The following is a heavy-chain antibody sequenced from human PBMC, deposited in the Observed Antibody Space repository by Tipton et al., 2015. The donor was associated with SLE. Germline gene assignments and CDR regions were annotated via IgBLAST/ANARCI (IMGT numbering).Heavy chain of an antibody. D-gene: IGHD5-24*01. CDR3: ARGVEGATTLTGFDI. V-gene: IGHV3-21*03. J-gene: IGHJ3*02. CDR1: GFTFTYYT. Sequence: SLRLSCTASGFTFTYYTLNWVRQAPGKGLEWVASVSSSSYHIYHADSVKGRFTISRDNAKNALFLQMNSLRAEDTAVYYCARGVEGATTLTGFDIWGQGTMITVSS. CDR2: VSSSSYHI.